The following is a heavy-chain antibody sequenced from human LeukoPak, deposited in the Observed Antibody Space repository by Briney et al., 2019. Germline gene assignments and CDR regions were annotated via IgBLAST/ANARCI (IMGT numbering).Heavy chain of an antibody. D-gene: IGHD3-3*01. Sequence: PGGSLRLSCAASGFTFSSYEMNWVRQAPGKGLEWVSYISSSGSTIYYADSVKGRFTISRDNAKNSLYLQMNSLRAEDTAVYYCARRGTRITIFGVVTKIDYWGQGTLVTVSS. CDR2: ISSSGSTI. J-gene: IGHJ4*02. CDR1: GFTFSSYE. CDR3: ARRGTRITIFGVVTKIDY. V-gene: IGHV3-48*03.